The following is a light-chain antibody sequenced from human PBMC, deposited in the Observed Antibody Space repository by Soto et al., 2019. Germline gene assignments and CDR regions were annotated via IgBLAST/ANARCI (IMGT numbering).Light chain of an antibody. CDR1: SSNIGAGYD. CDR2: INT. J-gene: IGLJ1*01. Sequence: QSVLTQPPSVSGAPGQRVTISCTGSSSNIGAGYDVHWYQQLPGTAPKLLTYINTNRPSGVPDRFSGSKSGTSASLAITGLQAEDEADYYCQSYDNSLSGSLFGTGTKVTVL. CDR3: QSYDNSLSGSL. V-gene: IGLV1-40*01.